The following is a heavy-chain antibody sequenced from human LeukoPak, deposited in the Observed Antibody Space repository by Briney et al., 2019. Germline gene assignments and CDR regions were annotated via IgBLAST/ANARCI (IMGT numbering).Heavy chain of an antibody. J-gene: IGHJ4*02. Sequence: ASVKVSCKASGYTFTDYYMHWVRQAPGQGLEWMGWINPNSGGTNYAQKFQGRVTITRNTSISTAYMELSSLRSEDTAVYYCAREDFYDSGSNDYWGQGTLVTVSS. CDR1: GYTFTDYY. D-gene: IGHD3-22*01. CDR2: INPNSGGT. V-gene: IGHV1-2*02. CDR3: AREDFYDSGSNDY.